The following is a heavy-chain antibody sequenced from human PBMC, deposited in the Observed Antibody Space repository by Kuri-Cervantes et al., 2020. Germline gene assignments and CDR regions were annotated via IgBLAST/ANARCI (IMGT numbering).Heavy chain of an antibody. CDR1: GFTFSSYG. D-gene: IGHD6-13*01. V-gene: IGHV3-9*01. J-gene: IGHJ4*02. CDR2: ISWNSGSI. CDR3: ATEVGDSSSWYPGACDY. Sequence: SLKISCAASGFTFSSYGMHWVRQAPGKGLEWVSGISWNSGSIGYADSVKGRFTISRDNAKNSLYLQMNSLRAEDTAVYYCATEVGDSSSWYPGACDYWGQGTLVTVSS.